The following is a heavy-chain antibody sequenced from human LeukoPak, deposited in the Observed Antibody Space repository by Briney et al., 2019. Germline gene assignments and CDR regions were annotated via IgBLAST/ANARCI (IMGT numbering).Heavy chain of an antibody. J-gene: IGHJ3*02. CDR2: IVYDGSDK. V-gene: IGHV3-30*03. Sequence: GRSLRLSCAVSGFTISNYGMHWVRQAPGKGLEWVALIVYDGSDKHYVDSVRGRFTISRDSSKNTVYLQMNSLRVEDTAVYSCARGTPGLTGPLDAFDIWGQGTMVTVSS. CDR3: ARGTPGLTGPLDAFDI. CDR1: GFTISNYG. D-gene: IGHD7-27*01.